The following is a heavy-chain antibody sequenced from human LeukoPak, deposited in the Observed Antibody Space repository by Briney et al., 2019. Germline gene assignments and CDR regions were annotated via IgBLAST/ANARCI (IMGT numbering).Heavy chain of an antibody. V-gene: IGHV3-23*01. D-gene: IGHD3-22*01. Sequence: GXSLRLSCAVSGFTFSSYAVSWVRQAPGKGLEWVSGISGSGGTTYYADSVKGRFTISRDNSKNTLYLQMNSLRAEDTAVFYCAKEHDSSGYADYWGQGTLVTVSS. J-gene: IGHJ4*02. CDR1: GFTFSSYA. CDR2: ISGSGGTT. CDR3: AKEHDSSGYADY.